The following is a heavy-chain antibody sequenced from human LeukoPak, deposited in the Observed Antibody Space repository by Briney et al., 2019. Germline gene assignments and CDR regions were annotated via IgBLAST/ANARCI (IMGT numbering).Heavy chain of an antibody. Sequence: SVKVSCKASGYTFTNYGISWVRQAPGQGLEWMGRIIPILGIANYAQKFQGRVTITADKSTSTAYMELSSLRSEDTAVYYCARDPPRITMVRGGVAWFDPWGQGTLVTVSS. CDR2: IIPILGIA. D-gene: IGHD3-10*01. J-gene: IGHJ5*02. V-gene: IGHV1-69*04. CDR3: ARDPPRITMVRGGVAWFDP. CDR1: GYTFTNYG.